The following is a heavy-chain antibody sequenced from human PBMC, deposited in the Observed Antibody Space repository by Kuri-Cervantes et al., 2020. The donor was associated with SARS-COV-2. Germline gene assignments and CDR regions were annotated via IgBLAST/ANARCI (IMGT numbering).Heavy chain of an antibody. V-gene: IGHV1-69*10. Sequence: SVKVSCKASGGTFSSYAISWVRQAPGQGLEWMGGIIPILGIANYAQKFQGRVTMTTDTSTSTAYMELRSLRSDDTAVYYCAREQQQLVYEWGQGTLVTVSS. CDR1: GGTFSSYA. CDR3: AREQQQLVYE. CDR2: IIPILGIA. J-gene: IGHJ4*02. D-gene: IGHD6-13*01.